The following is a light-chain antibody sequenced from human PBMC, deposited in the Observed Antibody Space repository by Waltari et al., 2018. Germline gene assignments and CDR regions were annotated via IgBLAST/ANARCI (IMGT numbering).Light chain of an antibody. Sequence: QSALTQPPSASGSPGHSVPLPCPGTSSDLGAYHLFSWYQQHPAKAPKLLIYEVSARPSGVPDRFSGSKSGNTASLTVSGLQAEDEADYYCSSYATTYSFVFGSGTRVAVL. V-gene: IGLV2-8*01. CDR3: SSYATTYSFV. J-gene: IGLJ1*01. CDR1: SSDLGAYHL. CDR2: EVS.